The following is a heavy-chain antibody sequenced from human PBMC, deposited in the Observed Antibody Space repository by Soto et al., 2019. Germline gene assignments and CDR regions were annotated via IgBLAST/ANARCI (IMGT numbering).Heavy chain of an antibody. D-gene: IGHD6-19*01. V-gene: IGHV3-23*01. CDR2: ISGSGGST. CDR3: AKFISPTYSSGWYYFDY. J-gene: IGHJ4*02. CDR1: GFTFSSYA. Sequence: GGSLRLSCAASGFTFSSYAMSWVRQAPGKGLEWVSAISGSGGSTYYADSVKGRFTISRDNSKNTLYLQMNSLRAEDTAVYYCAKFISPTYSSGWYYFDYWGQGTLVTVSS.